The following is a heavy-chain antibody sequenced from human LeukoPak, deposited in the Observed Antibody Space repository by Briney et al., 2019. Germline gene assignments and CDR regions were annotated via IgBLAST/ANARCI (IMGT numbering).Heavy chain of an antibody. CDR3: AKDGAVAATTNSDY. D-gene: IGHD6-19*01. CDR1: GFTFSSYG. J-gene: IGHJ4*02. CDR2: ISYDGSNK. Sequence: PGRSLRLSCAASGFTFSSYGMHWVRQAPGKGLEWVAVISYDGSNKYYADSVKGRFTISRDNSKNTLYLQMNSLRAEDMAVYYCAKDGAVAATTNSDYWGQGTLVTVSS. V-gene: IGHV3-30*18.